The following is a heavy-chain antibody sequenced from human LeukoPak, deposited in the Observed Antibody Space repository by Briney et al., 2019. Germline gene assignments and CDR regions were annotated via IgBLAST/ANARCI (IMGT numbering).Heavy chain of an antibody. Sequence: PSQTLSLTCTVSGGSISSGSYYWSWIRQPAGKGLEWIGRIYTSGSTNYNPSLKSRVTISVDTSKNQFSLKLSSVTAADTAVYYCARERPTLGRTLAAADSFDYWGQGTLVTVSS. CDR3: ARERPTLGRTLAAADSFDY. J-gene: IGHJ4*02. D-gene: IGHD6-13*01. V-gene: IGHV4-61*02. CDR2: IYTSGST. CDR1: GGSISSGSYY.